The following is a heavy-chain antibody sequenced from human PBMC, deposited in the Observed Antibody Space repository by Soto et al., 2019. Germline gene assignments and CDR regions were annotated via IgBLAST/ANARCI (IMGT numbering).Heavy chain of an antibody. V-gene: IGHV4-39*01. CDR3: ARHKSGSDWLDP. CDR1: DGSISGISYC. D-gene: IGHD2-15*01. CDR2: MFYSGAT. J-gene: IGHJ5*02. Sequence: SETLSLTCTVSDGSISGISYCWGWIRHPPGKGLQWIGCMFYSGATYYNPSLKNRVTLSVDMSNNVFSLKLVSVTAPDTAVYYCARHKSGSDWLDPWGQGTLVTVSS.